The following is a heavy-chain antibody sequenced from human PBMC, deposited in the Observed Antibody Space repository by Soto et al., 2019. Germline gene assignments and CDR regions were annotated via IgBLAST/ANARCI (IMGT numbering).Heavy chain of an antibody. Sequence: VASVKVSCKASGYTFTSYGISWVRQAPGQGLEWMGIINPSGGSTSYAQKFQGRVTMTRDTSTSTVYMELSSLRSEDTAVYYCAREGQRFLEWLPNDYWGQGTLVTVSS. J-gene: IGHJ4*02. D-gene: IGHD3-3*01. V-gene: IGHV1-46*03. CDR2: INPSGGST. CDR1: GYTFTSYG. CDR3: AREGQRFLEWLPNDY.